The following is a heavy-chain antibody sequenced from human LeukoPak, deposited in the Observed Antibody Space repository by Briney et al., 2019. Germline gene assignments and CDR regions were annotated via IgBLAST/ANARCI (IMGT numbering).Heavy chain of an antibody. Sequence: GGSLRLSCAASGFTFSSYGMHWVRQAPGKGLEWVAVISYDGSNKYYADSVKGRFTISRDNSKNTLYLQMNSLRAEDTAVYYCAKDGGSYYSDYWGQGTLVTVSS. J-gene: IGHJ4*02. CDR2: ISYDGSNK. D-gene: IGHD1-26*01. V-gene: IGHV3-30*18. CDR3: AKDGGSYYSDY. CDR1: GFTFSSYG.